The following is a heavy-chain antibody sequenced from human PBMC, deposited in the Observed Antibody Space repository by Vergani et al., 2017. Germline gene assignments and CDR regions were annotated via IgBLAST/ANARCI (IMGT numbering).Heavy chain of an antibody. Sequence: QVQLQESGPGLVKPSETLSLTCTVSGGSISSYYWSWIRQPPGKGLEWIGYIYYSGSTNYNPSLKSRVTISVDTSKNQFSLKLSSVTAADTAVYYCARGHYGDLGYWGQGTLVTVSS. CDR1: GGSISSYY. D-gene: IGHD4-17*01. V-gene: IGHV4-59*01. CDR2: IYYSGST. J-gene: IGHJ4*02. CDR3: ARGHYGDLGY.